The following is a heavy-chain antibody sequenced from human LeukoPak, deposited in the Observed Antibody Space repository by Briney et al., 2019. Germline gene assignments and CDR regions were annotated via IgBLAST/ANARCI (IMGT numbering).Heavy chain of an antibody. CDR1: AFTFSSYG. Sequence: GGSLRLSCAASAFTFSSYGMHWVRQAPGKGLEWVAFNRYDGSNKYYADSVKGRFTISRDNAKNSLYLQMNTLRAEDTALYYCARIAVAGNRAFDIWGQGTMVTVSS. CDR2: NRYDGSNK. D-gene: IGHD6-19*01. J-gene: IGHJ3*02. V-gene: IGHV3-30*02. CDR3: ARIAVAGNRAFDI.